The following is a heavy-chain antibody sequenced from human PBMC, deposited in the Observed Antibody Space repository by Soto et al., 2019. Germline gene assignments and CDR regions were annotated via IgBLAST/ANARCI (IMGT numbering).Heavy chain of an antibody. J-gene: IGHJ6*02. D-gene: IGHD6-19*01. Sequence: GSLRLSCAASGFTFSSYGMHWVRQAPGKGLEWVAVIWYDGSNKYYADSVKGRFTISRDNSKNTLYLQMNSLRAEDTAVYYCASGAIAVADYYYYGMDVWGQGPTVTVSS. CDR3: ASGAIAVADYYYYGMDV. CDR1: GFTFSSYG. CDR2: IWYDGSNK. V-gene: IGHV3-33*01.